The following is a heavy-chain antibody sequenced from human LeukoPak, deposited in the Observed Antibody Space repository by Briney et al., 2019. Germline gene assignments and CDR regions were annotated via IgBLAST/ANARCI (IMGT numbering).Heavy chain of an antibody. V-gene: IGHV3-30-3*02. D-gene: IGHD3-3*01. CDR2: ISYDGSNK. CDR3: AKSITISLGVISD. Sequence: GGSLRLSCAASGFTFSSYAMPWVRQAPGKGLEWVAVISYDGSNKYYADSVKGRFTISRDNSKNTLYLQMNSLRAEDTAVYYCAKSITISLGVISDWGQGTLVTVSS. J-gene: IGHJ4*02. CDR1: GFTFSSYA.